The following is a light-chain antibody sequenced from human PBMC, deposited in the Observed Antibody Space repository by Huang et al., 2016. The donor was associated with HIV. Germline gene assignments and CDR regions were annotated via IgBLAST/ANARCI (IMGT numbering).Light chain of an antibody. CDR1: QSVSSS. CDR3: QQYNNWPPWT. CDR2: GAS. J-gene: IGKJ1*01. V-gene: IGKV3-15*01. Sequence: IVLTQSPATVSVSPGERVTLSCRASQSVSSSLAWYQQKPGQAPRLLIYGASTRATGIPGRVSGSGSGTEFTLTISSLQSEDCAVYFCQQYNNWPPWTFGQGTKVDIK.